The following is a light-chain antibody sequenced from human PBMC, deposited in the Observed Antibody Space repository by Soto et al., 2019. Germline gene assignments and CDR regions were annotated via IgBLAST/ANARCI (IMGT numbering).Light chain of an antibody. CDR1: SSDVGNYDR. V-gene: IGLV2-23*02. CDR3: SSYPGRPSPVV. CDR2: DVS. J-gene: IGLJ2*01. Sequence: QSALTQPASVSGSPGQSIAISCTGTSSDVGNYDRVSWYQQHPGKAPKVVVYDVSKRPSGVSDRFSGSKSGNTASLTISGLQAEDEADYYCSSYPGRPSPVVFGGGTKLTVL.